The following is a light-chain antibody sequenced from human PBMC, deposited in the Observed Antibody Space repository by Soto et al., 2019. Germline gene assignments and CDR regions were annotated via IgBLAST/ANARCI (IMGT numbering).Light chain of an antibody. CDR3: QQSDSPPYT. CDR2: AAS. Sequence: DIQMTQSPSSLSASVGDRVTITCRASQSISYSLNWYQQKPGQAPSLLIYAASNLHSGVPSRFSGSGSGTDFTLTISSLQPEDVATYYCQQSDSPPYTFGQGTKLDI. V-gene: IGKV1-39*01. J-gene: IGKJ2*01. CDR1: QSISYS.